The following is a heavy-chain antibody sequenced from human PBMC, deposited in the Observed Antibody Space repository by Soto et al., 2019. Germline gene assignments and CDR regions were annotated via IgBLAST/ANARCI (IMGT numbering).Heavy chain of an antibody. CDR1: GYTFTSYY. CDR2: INPSGGST. CDR3: ARVTIAARPSDAFDI. Sequence: ASVKVSCKASGYTFTSYYMHWVRQAPGQGLEWMGIINPSGGSTSYARKLQGRVTMTRDTSTSTVYMELSSLRSEDTAVYYCARVTIAARPSDAFDIWGQGTMVTVSS. D-gene: IGHD6-6*01. V-gene: IGHV1-46*01. J-gene: IGHJ3*02.